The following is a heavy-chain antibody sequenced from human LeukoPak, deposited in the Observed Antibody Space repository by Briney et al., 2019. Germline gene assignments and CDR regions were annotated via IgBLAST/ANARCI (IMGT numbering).Heavy chain of an antibody. CDR1: GFTFSTYG. CDR2: ISYDGSNK. D-gene: IGHD4-23*01. V-gene: IGHV3-30*18. Sequence: GRSLRLSCAASGFTFSTYGMHWVRQAPGKGLEWVAVISYDGSNKYYADSVKGRFTISRDNSKNTLYLQMNSLRAEDTAVYYCAKDRTTVVTPDLALDPWGQGTLVTVSS. J-gene: IGHJ5*02. CDR3: AKDRTTVVTPDLALDP.